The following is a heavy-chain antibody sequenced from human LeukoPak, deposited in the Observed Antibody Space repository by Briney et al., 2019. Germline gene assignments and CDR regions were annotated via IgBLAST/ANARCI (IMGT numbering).Heavy chain of an antibody. CDR3: ARGGYSDSQGSRDAFDI. CDR2: IYISGST. J-gene: IGHJ3*02. Sequence: SQTLSLTCTVSGGSISSCSYYWSWIRQPAGKGLEWIGRIYISGSTNYSPSLKSRVTISVDTSKNQFSLKLSSVSAADTAVYYCARGGYSDSQGSRDAFDIWGQGTLLTVSS. CDR1: GGSISSCSYY. D-gene: IGHD3-22*01. V-gene: IGHV4-61*02.